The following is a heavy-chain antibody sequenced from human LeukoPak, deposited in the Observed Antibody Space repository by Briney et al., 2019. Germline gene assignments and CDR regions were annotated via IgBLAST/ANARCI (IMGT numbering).Heavy chain of an antibody. CDR2: IYYSGST. CDR1: GGSISSSRYH. D-gene: IGHD4-17*01. CDR3: ARHFVSGGDYGSFDY. J-gene: IGHJ4*02. Sequence: SETLSLTFTVSGGSISSSRYHWGWIRQGTGEGLEWIGSIYYSGSTYFNPSLKSRVTIYVATSKNQFSLKLSSVTAADTAVYYCARHFVSGGDYGSFDYWGQGTLVTVSS. V-gene: IGHV4-39*01.